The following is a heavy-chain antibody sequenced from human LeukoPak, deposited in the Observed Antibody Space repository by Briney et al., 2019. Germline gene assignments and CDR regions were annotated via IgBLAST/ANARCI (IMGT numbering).Heavy chain of an antibody. CDR1: GFTFSSFA. CDR2: ISGSGGGT. Sequence: GGSLRLSCVASGFTFSSFAMTWVRQAPGKGLEWISTISGSGGGTYYADSVKGRFTISRDNAKNSLFLQMNSLRAEDTALYYCARDMHYWGQGTLVTVSS. D-gene: IGHD2-2*01. J-gene: IGHJ4*02. V-gene: IGHV3-23*01. CDR3: ARDMHY.